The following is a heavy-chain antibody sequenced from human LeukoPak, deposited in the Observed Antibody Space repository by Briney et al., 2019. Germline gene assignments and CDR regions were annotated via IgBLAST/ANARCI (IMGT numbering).Heavy chain of an antibody. D-gene: IGHD2-8*01. J-gene: IGHJ4*02. V-gene: IGHV4-34*01. CDR3: ARDMPEHCTNGVCYTFLGGFDY. CDR1: GGSFSAYY. CDR2: INHSGST. Sequence: SETLSLTCAVYGGSFSAYYWSWIRQPPGKGLEWIGEINHSGSTNYNPSLKSRVTISVDTSKNQFSLKLSSVTAADTAVYYCARDMPEHCTNGVCYTFLGGFDYWGQGTLVSVSS.